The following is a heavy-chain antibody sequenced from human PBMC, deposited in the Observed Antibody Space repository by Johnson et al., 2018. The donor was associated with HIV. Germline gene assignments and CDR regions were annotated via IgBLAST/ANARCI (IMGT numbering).Heavy chain of an antibody. Sequence: QVQLVESGGGLVQPGRSLRLSCAASGFTFDDYAMHWVRQAPGKGLEWVGVIWYDGSKGYYGDSVKGRFTISRDNSKNTLYLQMNSLRAEDTAVYYCAKDADRFLEWVEAFDIWGQGTVVTVSS. D-gene: IGHD3-3*01. CDR1: GFTFDDYA. V-gene: IGHV3-33*06. J-gene: IGHJ3*02. CDR3: AKDADRFLEWVEAFDI. CDR2: IWYDGSKG.